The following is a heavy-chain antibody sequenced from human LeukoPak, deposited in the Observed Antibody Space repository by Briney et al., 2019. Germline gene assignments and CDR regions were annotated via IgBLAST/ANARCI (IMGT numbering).Heavy chain of an antibody. CDR1: GYTFTGYY. J-gene: IGHJ4*02. V-gene: IGHV1-2*02. CDR2: INPNSGGT. D-gene: IGHD3-10*01. CDR3: ARLGLGSGSSCDY. Sequence: ASVKVSCKASGYTFTGYYMYWVRQAPGQGLEWMGWINPNSGGTDYAQKFQGRVTMTRDTSISAAYLQWSSLKASDTAIYYCARLGLGSGSSCDYWGQGTLVIVSS.